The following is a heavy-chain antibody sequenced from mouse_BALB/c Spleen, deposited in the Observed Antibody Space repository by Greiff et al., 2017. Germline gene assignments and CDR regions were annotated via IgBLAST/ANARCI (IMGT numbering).Heavy chain of an antibody. CDR1: GYTFTDYN. D-gene: IGHD2-14*01. Sequence: EVQRVESGPELVKPGASVKISCKASGYTFTDYNMHWVKQSHGKSLEWIGYIYPYNGGTGYNQKFKSKATLTVDNSSSTAYMELRSLTSEDSAVYYCARGEVRRYYAMDYWGQGTSVTVSS. V-gene: IGHV1S29*02. CDR3: ARGEVRRYYAMDY. CDR2: IYPYNGGT. J-gene: IGHJ4*01.